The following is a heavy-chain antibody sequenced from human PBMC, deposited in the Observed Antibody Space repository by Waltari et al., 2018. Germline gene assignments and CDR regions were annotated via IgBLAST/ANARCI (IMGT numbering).Heavy chain of an antibody. D-gene: IGHD1-26*01. V-gene: IGHV3-23*04. J-gene: IGHJ4*02. CDR1: GFAFANYG. CDR3: AKSSGSYYEVFDY. CDR2: ISGRGGTT. Sequence: EVRLVESGGGLVQPGGSLRLSCAASGFAFANYGMSWVRQAPGKGSECVSSISGRGGTTYYADSVKGRFTMSKDNSKNTLFLQMNSLRVDDTADYYCAKSSGSYYEVFDYWGRGTLVTVSS.